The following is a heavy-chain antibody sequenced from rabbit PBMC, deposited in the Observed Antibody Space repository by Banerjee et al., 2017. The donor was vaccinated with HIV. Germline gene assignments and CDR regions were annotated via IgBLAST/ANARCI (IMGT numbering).Heavy chain of an antibody. CDR3: ARAMATMTMVMNL. D-gene: IGHD2-1*01. CDR2: IDPVFGST. Sequence: QEQLKESGGGLVQPGGSLKLSCKASGFDFSSYYMSWVRQAPGKGLEWIGYIDPVFGSTYYASWVNGRFTISRSSSLNTVDLKMTSLTAADTATYFCARAMATMTMVMNLWGPGTLVTVS. J-gene: IGHJ4*01. V-gene: IGHV1S43*01. CDR1: GFDFSSYY.